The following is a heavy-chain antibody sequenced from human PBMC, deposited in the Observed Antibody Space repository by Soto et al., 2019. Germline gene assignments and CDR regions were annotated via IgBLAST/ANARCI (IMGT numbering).Heavy chain of an antibody. CDR1: NYDFRDYG. Sequence: QVQLVQSGPEMKEPGASVKVSCKASNYDFRDYGFSWVRQAPGQGLEWMGWISPYKGDTNYAQKFQGRVTLTTDSSTNTAYMELRSLRSDDTVMYYCARDLPPSDPTYSVVVARFDYWGQGTLVTVSS. J-gene: IGHJ4*02. V-gene: IGHV1-18*01. CDR3: ARDLPPSDPTYSVVVARFDY. D-gene: IGHD2-21*01. CDR2: ISPYKGDT.